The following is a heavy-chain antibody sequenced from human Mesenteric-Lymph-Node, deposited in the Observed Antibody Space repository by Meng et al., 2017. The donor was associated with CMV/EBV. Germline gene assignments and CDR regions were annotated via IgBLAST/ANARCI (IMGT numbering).Heavy chain of an antibody. CDR3: TRGSSNTYYFGSGSYGGVYYYGMDV. Sequence: SLKISCAASGFTFDDYGMHWVRQAPGKGLEWVSGISWDSGSIGYADSVKGRFTISRDNAKKSLYLQMTSLRAEDTAVYYCTRGSSNTYYFGSGSYGGVYYYGMDVWGQGTAVTVSS. D-gene: IGHD3-10*01. V-gene: IGHV3-9*01. CDR1: GFTFDDYG. CDR2: ISWDSGSI. J-gene: IGHJ6*02.